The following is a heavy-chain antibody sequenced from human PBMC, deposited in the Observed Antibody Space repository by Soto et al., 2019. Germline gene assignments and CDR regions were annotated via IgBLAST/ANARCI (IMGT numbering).Heavy chain of an antibody. CDR3: SKGVREQWLMAIDY. CDR1: EFTFSAYA. Sequence: PGGSLRLSCAASEFTFSAYAMSWVRQAPGRGLEWVSGIFGSGSGPLYADSVRGRFTISRDNSKNMLYLQMNSLRAEDPAVYYCSKGVREQWLMAIDYWGQGALVTVSS. D-gene: IGHD6-19*01. J-gene: IGHJ4*01. CDR2: IFGSGSGP. V-gene: IGHV3-23*01.